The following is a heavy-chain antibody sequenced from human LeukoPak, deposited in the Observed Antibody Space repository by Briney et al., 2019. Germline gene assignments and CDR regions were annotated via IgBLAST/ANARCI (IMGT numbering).Heavy chain of an antibody. CDR3: ARGTVQRSGSLDWYFDL. V-gene: IGHV4-31*03. CDR2: IFYRVIP. Sequence: SETLSLTGLVSGGSINSGAYFWSWIRQHPGKGLEWIGYIFYRVIPYYPPSLKSRVTISVDTAKNQFSLKLSSVTVADTAMYYCARGTVQRSGSLDWYFDLWGRGTLVTVSS. D-gene: IGHD3-10*01. J-gene: IGHJ2*01. CDR1: GGSINSGAYF.